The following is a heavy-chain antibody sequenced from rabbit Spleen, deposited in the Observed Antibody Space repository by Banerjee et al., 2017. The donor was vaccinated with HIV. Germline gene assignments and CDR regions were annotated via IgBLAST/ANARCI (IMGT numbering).Heavy chain of an antibody. Sequence: QEQLTETGGDLVQPGGSLTLSCKASGFDFTNYYISWVRQAPGKGLEWIGCVGVGTSGFTYFASWAKGRFTISKTSSTTVTLQMASLTDADTATYFCARDAATSFSSYGMDLWGPGTLVTVS. J-gene: IGHJ6*01. D-gene: IGHD8-1*01. V-gene: IGHV1S45*01. CDR3: ARDAATSFSSYGMDL. CDR1: GFDFTNYY. CDR2: VGVGTSGFT.